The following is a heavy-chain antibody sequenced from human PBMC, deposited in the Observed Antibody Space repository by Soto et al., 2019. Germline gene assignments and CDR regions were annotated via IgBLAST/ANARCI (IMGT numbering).Heavy chain of an antibody. CDR2: ISSSSSTI. CDR3: ARDPEIDIVVVPAAIFDY. J-gene: IGHJ4*02. V-gene: IGHV3-48*01. Sequence: EVQLVESGGGLVQPGGSLRLSCAASGFTFSSYSMNWVRQAPGKGLEWVSYISSSSSTIYYADSVKGRFTIFRDNANNSLYLKMNSLRAEDTAVYYCARDPEIDIVVVPAAIFDYWGQGTLVTVSS. D-gene: IGHD2-2*01. CDR1: GFTFSSYS.